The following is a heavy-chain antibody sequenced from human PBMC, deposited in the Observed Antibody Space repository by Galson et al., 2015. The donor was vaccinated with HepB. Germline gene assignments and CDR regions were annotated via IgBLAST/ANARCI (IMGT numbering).Heavy chain of an antibody. V-gene: IGHV4-39*01. CDR3: ARHESESKTYAADN. CDR1: GGSISSSSYY. J-gene: IGHJ4*02. CDR2: FYYTGNT. Sequence: SEPLSLTCTVSGGSISSSSYYWGWLRQPPGKGLEWIGSFYYTGNTHYNPSLKSRVTISGDTSKNQFSLKLNSVTAADTAVYDCARHESESKTYAADNWGQGTLVTVAS. D-gene: IGHD2-2*01.